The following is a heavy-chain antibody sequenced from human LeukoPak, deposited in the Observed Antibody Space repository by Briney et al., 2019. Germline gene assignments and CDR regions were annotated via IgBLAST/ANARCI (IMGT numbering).Heavy chain of an antibody. V-gene: IGHV1-2*02. D-gene: IGHD6-19*01. CDR2: INPNSGGT. CDR1: GYTFTGYY. Sequence: ASVKVSCKASGYTFTGYYMHWVRQAPGQGLEWMGWINPNSGGTNYAQEFQGRVTMTRDTSISTAYMELSRLRSDDTAVYYCARGGIAVAGTGYWGQGTLVTVSS. CDR3: ARGGIAVAGTGY. J-gene: IGHJ4*02.